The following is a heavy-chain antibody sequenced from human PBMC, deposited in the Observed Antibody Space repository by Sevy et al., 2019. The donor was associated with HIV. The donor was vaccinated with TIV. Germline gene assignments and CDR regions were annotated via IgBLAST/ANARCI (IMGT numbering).Heavy chain of an antibody. CDR2: IGASGVAT. V-gene: IGHV3-23*01. CDR3: ARGRVTDGDYVGLDP. J-gene: IGHJ5*02. Sequence: GGSLRLSCTASGFTFGAYAMNWVRQAPGEGLEWVSGIGASGVATYYADSVKGRFTVSRENSNNTLYLQMNSLRVEDTAIYYCARGRVTDGDYVGLDPWGQGTLVTVSS. CDR1: GFTFGAYA. D-gene: IGHD4-17*01.